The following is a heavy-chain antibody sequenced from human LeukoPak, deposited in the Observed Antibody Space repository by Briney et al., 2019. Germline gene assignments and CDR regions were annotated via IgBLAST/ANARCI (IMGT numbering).Heavy chain of an antibody. J-gene: IGHJ4*02. CDR1: GGSFSAHY. V-gene: IGHV4-34*01. CDR2: INHSGST. Sequence: SEILSLTCVGSGGSFSAHYWRWSRPPPGMGMEWIGEINHSGSTNYNPSLKSRVTMSVDTSKNQFSLKLSSVNAADTAVYYGARYFTFDSSGYYYTFDYWGQGTLVTVSS. D-gene: IGHD3-22*01. CDR3: ARYFTFDSSGYYYTFDY.